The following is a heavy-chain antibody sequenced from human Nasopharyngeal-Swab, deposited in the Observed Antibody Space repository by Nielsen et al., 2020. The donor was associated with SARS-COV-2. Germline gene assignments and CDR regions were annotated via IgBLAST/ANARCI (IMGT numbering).Heavy chain of an antibody. J-gene: IGHJ4*02. D-gene: IGHD5-18*01. CDR2: ISSSSSTI. Sequence: RQCQGKGLEWVSYISSSSSTIYYADSVKGRFTISRDSAKNSLYLQMNSLRDEDTAVYYCARDPSYGRKFDYWGQGTLVTVSS. CDR3: ARDPSYGRKFDY. V-gene: IGHV3-48*02.